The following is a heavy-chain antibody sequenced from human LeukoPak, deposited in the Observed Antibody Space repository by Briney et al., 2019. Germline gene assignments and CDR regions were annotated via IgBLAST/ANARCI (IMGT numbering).Heavy chain of an antibody. V-gene: IGHV3-30*02. CDR1: GFTFSSYG. D-gene: IGHD3-3*01. CDR3: AISPGTIFGVVIMSVDPSPDAFDI. CDR2: IRYDGSNK. Sequence: QPGGSLRLSCAASGFTFSSYGMHWVRQAPGKGLEWVAFIRYDGSNKYYADSVKGRFTISRDNSKNTLYLQMNSLRAEDTAVYYCAISPGTIFGVVIMSVDPSPDAFDIWGQGTMVTVSS. J-gene: IGHJ3*02.